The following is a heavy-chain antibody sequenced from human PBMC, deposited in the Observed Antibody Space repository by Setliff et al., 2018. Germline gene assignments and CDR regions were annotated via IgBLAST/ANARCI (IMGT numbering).Heavy chain of an antibody. J-gene: IGHJ4*02. Sequence: GGSLRLSWEASGFTFSHYPMHWVRQAPGKGLEWVAVILYDGSIEYYADSVKGRFTISRDNSKDTLYLQMNSLRVDDTAVYYCARDLTSSWYAGSAYWGQGTLVTVSS. CDR3: ARDLTSSWYAGSAY. CDR1: GFTFSHYP. D-gene: IGHD6-13*01. V-gene: IGHV3-30*04. CDR2: ILYDGSIE.